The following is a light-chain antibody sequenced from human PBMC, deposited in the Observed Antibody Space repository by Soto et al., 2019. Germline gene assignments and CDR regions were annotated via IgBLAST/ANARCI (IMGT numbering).Light chain of an antibody. CDR2: KAS. CDR3: QQYYSYSEA. CDR1: QTISSW. V-gene: IGKV1-5*03. J-gene: IGKJ1*01. Sequence: DIQMTQSPSTLSGSVGDRVTITCRASQTISSWLAWYPQKPGKAPKLLIYKASTLKSGVPSRFSGSGSGAEFTLTISSLQPDDFATYYCQQYYSYSEAFGEGTKVELK.